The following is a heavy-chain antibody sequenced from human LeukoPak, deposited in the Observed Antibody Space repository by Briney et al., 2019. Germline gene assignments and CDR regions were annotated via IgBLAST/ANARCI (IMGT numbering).Heavy chain of an antibody. CDR3: ARASGDYYFDY. D-gene: IGHD2-21*02. Sequence: PSETLSLTCTVSGGSISSGGYSWTWIRQHPGKGLEWIGYIYYSGSTYYNPSLKSRITISVDTSKNQFSLKLSSVTAADTAVYYCARASGDYYFDYWGQGTLVTVSS. V-gene: IGHV4-31*03. CDR2: IYYSGST. J-gene: IGHJ4*02. CDR1: GGSISSGGYS.